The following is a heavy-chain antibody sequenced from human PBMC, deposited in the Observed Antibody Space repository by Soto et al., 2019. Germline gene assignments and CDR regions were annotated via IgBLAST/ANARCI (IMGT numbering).Heavy chain of an antibody. D-gene: IGHD6-13*01. J-gene: IGHJ5*02. CDR1: GGSISSGGYY. CDR2: IYYSGST. Sequence: SEPLSLTCTVSGGSISSGGYYWSWIRQHPGKGLEWIGYIYYSGSTYYNPSLKSRVTISVHTSKNQFSLKLSSVTAADTAVYYCARHPGIAAAGRLDPWGHGTLVTVSS. V-gene: IGHV4-31*03. CDR3: ARHPGIAAAGRLDP.